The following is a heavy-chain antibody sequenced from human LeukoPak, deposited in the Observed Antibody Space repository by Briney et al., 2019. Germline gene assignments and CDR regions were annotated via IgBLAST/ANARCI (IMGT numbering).Heavy chain of an antibody. D-gene: IGHD6-13*01. J-gene: IGHJ4*02. CDR2: MNPSSGST. V-gene: IGHV1-8*01. CDR3: ARGVYNSSWYNY. CDR1: VYTLTSYD. Sequence: ASVKVSCKASVYTLTSYDINWVRQAPGQGLERVGWMNPSSGSTGYAQKFQGRVTMTRNTSISTAYMELSSLRSEDTAVYYCARGVYNSSWYNYWGQGTLVTVSS.